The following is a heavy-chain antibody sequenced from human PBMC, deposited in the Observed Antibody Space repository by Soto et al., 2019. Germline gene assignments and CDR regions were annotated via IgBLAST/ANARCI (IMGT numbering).Heavy chain of an antibody. V-gene: IGHV3-30*18. CDR3: AKDGGDRPRYYYGMDV. CDR1: GFTFSSYG. CDR2: ISYDGSNK. J-gene: IGHJ6*02. D-gene: IGHD3-16*01. Sequence: LRLSCAASGFTFSSYGMHWVRQAPGKGLEWVAVISYDGSNKYYADSVKGRFTISRDNSKNTLYLQMNSLRAEDTAVYYCAKDGGDRPRYYYGMDVWGQGTTFTVSS.